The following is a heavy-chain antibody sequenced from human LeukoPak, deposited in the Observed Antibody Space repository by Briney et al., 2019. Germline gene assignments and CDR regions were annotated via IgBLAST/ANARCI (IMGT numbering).Heavy chain of an antibody. CDR2: MYYSGNT. CDR3: ARDRGSGSYYLYNWFDP. V-gene: IGHV4-39*02. CDR1: GGSISSSSYY. J-gene: IGHJ5*02. D-gene: IGHD3-10*01. Sequence: SETLSLTCTVSGGSISSSSYYWGWIRQSPGKGLEWIGSMYYSGNTYYNPSLKSRVTISVDTSKNQFSLKLSSVTAADTAVYYCARDRGSGSYYLYNWFDPWGQGTLVTVSS.